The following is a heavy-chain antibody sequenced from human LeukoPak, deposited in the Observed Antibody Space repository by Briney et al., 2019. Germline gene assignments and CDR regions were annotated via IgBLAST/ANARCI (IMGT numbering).Heavy chain of an antibody. D-gene: IGHD6-6*01. Sequence: GGSLRLSCAASGFTFTSHWMHWVRQAPGKGLVWVSRIDNYGSDTTYADSVRGRFTISRDNAKKTLYLQMNSLRVEDTAVYYCVRDRPHNWFDPWGRGTLVTVSS. V-gene: IGHV3-74*01. CDR2: IDNYGSDT. CDR3: VRDRPHNWFDP. CDR1: GFTFTSHW. J-gene: IGHJ5*02.